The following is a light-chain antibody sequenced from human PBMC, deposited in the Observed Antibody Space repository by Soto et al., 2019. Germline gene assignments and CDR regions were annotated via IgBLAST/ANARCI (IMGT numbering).Light chain of an antibody. Sequence: EIVLTQSPGTLSLSPGERATLSCRASQSVSGNYLAWYQQKPGQSPRLLIYGSSDRATGIPDRFSGSGSGTDFTLTITRVEHEYFAVYYCQQYGSSPPYTFGQGTKLEIK. V-gene: IGKV3-20*01. CDR3: QQYGSSPPYT. CDR2: GSS. CDR1: QSVSGNY. J-gene: IGKJ2*01.